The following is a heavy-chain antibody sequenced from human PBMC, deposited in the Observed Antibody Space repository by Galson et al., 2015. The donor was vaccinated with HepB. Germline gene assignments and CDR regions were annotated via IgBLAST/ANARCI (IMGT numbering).Heavy chain of an antibody. CDR1: GFTFSSYS. V-gene: IGHV3-21*01. J-gene: IGHJ6*02. CDR3: ARDFPPYCGGGSCSFGMDV. Sequence: SLRLSCAASGFTFSSYSMNWVRQAPGKGLEWVSFISRSSSHIYYADSVKGRFTNSRDNAKNSLYLQMNSLRAEDMAVYYCARDFPPYCGGGSCSFGMDVWGQGTTVTVSS. CDR2: ISRSSSHI. D-gene: IGHD2-15*01.